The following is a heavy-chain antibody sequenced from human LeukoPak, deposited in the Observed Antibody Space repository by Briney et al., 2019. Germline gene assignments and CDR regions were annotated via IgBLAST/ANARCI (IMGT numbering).Heavy chain of an antibody. V-gene: IGHV3-74*01. J-gene: IGHJ4*02. D-gene: IGHD5-24*01. CDR3: ARAQDSYNSLYFDY. CDR2: IHSDGRIT. Sequence: GGSLRLSCAGSGFTFSSHWMHWARQAPGKGLVWVSRIHSDGRITTYADSVKGRFTISKDNARNTLYLQMNTLRVEDTAVYYCARAQDSYNSLYFDYWGQGALVTVSS. CDR1: GFTFSSHW.